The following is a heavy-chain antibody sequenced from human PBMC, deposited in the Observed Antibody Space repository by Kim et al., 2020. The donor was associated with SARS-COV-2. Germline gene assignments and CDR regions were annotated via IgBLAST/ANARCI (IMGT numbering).Heavy chain of an antibody. Sequence: GGSLRLSCEVSEFSFSDSTMHWVRQASGKGLEWVGRIRTKGDSYATVCAASVKGRFTISRDDSKNTAYLQMNSLKTEDTAVYYCTRGPPYSQSYWDAFDIWGQGTKVTVSS. V-gene: IGHV3-73*01. CDR1: EFSFSDST. CDR2: IRTKGDSYAT. J-gene: IGHJ3*02. D-gene: IGHD1-26*01. CDR3: TRGPPYSQSYWDAFDI.